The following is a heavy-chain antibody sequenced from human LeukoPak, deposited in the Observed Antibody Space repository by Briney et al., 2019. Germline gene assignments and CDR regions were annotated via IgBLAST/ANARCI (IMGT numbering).Heavy chain of an antibody. CDR3: ARSLYDYDSSDYSGPFDY. J-gene: IGHJ4*02. CDR1: GGSLSGYY. V-gene: IGHV4-34*01. CDR2: INHSGST. Sequence: PSETLSLTCAVYGGSLSGYYWSWIRQPPGKGLEWIGEINHSGSTNYNPSLKSRVTISVDTSKNQFSLKLSSVTAADTAVYYCARSLYDYDSSDYSGPFDYWGQGTLVTVSS. D-gene: IGHD3-22*01.